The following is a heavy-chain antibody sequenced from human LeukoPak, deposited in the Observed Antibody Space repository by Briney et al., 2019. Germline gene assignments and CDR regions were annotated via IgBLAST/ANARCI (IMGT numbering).Heavy chain of an antibody. J-gene: IGHJ3*02. Sequence: PSGTLSLTCAVSGGSISSNNWWRWVRPPPGKGLGWIGEIYHGGSTNYNPSLKSRVTISVDKTKNQFSLKLSSVTAADTAVYYCARVRSPPDGSGSYTHAFDIWGQGTMVTVSS. V-gene: IGHV4-4*02. D-gene: IGHD3-10*01. CDR2: IYHGGST. CDR1: GGSISSNNW. CDR3: ARVRSPPDGSGSYTHAFDI.